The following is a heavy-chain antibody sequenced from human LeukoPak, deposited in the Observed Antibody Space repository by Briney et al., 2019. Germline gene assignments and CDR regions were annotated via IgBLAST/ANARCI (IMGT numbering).Heavy chain of an antibody. CDR2: IYYSGST. CDR1: GGSISSYY. D-gene: IGHD3-10*01. CDR3: ARDGRITMVRGVPNDAFDI. J-gene: IGHJ3*02. Sequence: KSSETLSLTCTVSGGSISSYYWSWIRQPPGKGLEWIGYIYYSGSTNYNPSLKSRVTISVDTSKNQFSLKLSSVTAADTAVYYCARDGRITMVRGVPNDAFDIWGQGTMVTVSS. V-gene: IGHV4-59*01.